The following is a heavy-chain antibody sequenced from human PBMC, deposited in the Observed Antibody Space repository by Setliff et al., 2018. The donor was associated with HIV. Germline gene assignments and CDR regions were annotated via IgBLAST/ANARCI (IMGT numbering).Heavy chain of an antibody. CDR1: GISFSSYP. J-gene: IGHJ5*02. D-gene: IGHD1-26*01. V-gene: IGHV1-69*10. Sequence: GASVKVSCKASGISFSSYPISWVRQAPGQGLEWMGVFIPILGKVHYAQKFQGRVTITADESTSTAYMGLSSLKSEDTAVYYCARARLQGIVTAVGPRDNCLDPWGQGTRVTVSS. CDR2: FIPILGKV. CDR3: ARARLQGIVTAVGPRDNCLDP.